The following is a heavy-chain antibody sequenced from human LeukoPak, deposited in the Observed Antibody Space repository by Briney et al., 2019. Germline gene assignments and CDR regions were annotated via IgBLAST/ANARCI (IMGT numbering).Heavy chain of an antibody. CDR2: IYYSGST. CDR3: ARDQYYYDSSGYYRIDY. V-gene: IGHV4-39*07. Sequence: PSETLSLTCTVSGGSISSSSYYWGWIRQPPGKGLEWIGSIYYSGSTYYNPSLKSRVTMSVDTSKNQFSLKLSSVTAADTAVYYCARDQYYYDSSGYYRIDYWGQGTLVTVSS. J-gene: IGHJ4*02. CDR1: GGSISSSSYY. D-gene: IGHD3-22*01.